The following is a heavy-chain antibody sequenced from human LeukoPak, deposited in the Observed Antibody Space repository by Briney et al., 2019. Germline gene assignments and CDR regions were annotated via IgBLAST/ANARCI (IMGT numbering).Heavy chain of an antibody. CDR3: ARHLYLIAAWDY. V-gene: IGHV4-39*01. Sequence: SETLSLTCTVSGGSITSNSYYWSWIRQPPGKGLEWIGEINHSGSTNYNPSLKSRVTISVDTSKNQFSLKLSSVTAADTAVYYCARHLYLIAAWDYWGQGTLVTVSS. CDR1: GGSITSNSYY. D-gene: IGHD6-25*01. J-gene: IGHJ4*02. CDR2: INHSGST.